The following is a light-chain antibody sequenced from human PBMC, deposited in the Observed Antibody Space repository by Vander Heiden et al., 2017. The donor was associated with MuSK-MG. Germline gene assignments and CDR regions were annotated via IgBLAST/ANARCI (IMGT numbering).Light chain of an antibody. CDR2: TNI. V-gene: IGLV1-40*01. CDR3: QSYDSSLSGVV. Sequence: QSVLSQPPSVSGAPGQGVTIYCTGSSSNIGAGYDLHWYQQLPGTAPNLLIYTNINRPSGVPDRFSGSKSGTSASLAITGLLAEDEADYYCQSYDSSLSGVVFGGGTKLTVL. J-gene: IGLJ2*01. CDR1: SSNIGAGYD.